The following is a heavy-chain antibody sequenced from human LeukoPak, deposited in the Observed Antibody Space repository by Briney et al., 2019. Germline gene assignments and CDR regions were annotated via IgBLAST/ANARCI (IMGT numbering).Heavy chain of an antibody. D-gene: IGHD6-6*01. V-gene: IGHV1-69*01. CDR2: IIPIFGTA. Sequence: SVKVSCEASGGTFSSYAISWVRQAPGQGVEWMGGIIPIFGTANYAQKFQGRVTITADEYTTTAYMELSSLRSEDTAVYYCASCPQYSSSSTFDYWGQGTLVTVSS. J-gene: IGHJ4*02. CDR3: ASCPQYSSSSTFDY. CDR1: GGTFSSYA.